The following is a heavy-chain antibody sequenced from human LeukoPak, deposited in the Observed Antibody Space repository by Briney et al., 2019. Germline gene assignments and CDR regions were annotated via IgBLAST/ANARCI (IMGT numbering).Heavy chain of an antibody. V-gene: IGHV3-7*01. CDR2: INQDGSDK. D-gene: IGHD3-22*01. CDR1: GFTFTKYW. Sequence: AGSLRLSCAASGFTFTKYWMTWVRQAPGKGLEGVGNINQDGSDKNYMDSVEGRFTISRDNTKNSVYLLMSSLRAEDTAVYYCAREGGYDSSVVPPFDLWGRGTLVTVSS. CDR3: AREGGYDSSVVPPFDL. J-gene: IGHJ2*01.